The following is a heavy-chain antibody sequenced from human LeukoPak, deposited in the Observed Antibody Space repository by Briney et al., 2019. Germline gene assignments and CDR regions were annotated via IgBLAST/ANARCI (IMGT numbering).Heavy chain of an antibody. CDR3: PRDGPSPNDSSGYNNVY. J-gene: IGHJ4*02. Sequence: GGSLRLSCAASGFTFSSYSMNWVRQAPGKGLEWVSSISSSSSYIYYADSVKGRFTISRDNAKNSLYLQMNSLRAEDTAVYYCPRDGPSPNDSSGYNNVYWGQGTLVTVSS. V-gene: IGHV3-21*01. D-gene: IGHD3-22*01. CDR2: ISSSSSYI. CDR1: GFTFSSYS.